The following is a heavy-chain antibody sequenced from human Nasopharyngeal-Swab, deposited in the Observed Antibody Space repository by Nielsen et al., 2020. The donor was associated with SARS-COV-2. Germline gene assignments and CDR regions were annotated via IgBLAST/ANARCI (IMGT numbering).Heavy chain of an antibody. CDR1: GFTFSSYE. Sequence: GGSLRLSCAASGFTFSSYEMNWVRQAPGKGLEWVSHISNSGVTIYYADSVRGRFTISRDNAKNSLYLQMNSLRAEDTAVYYCARDGNLRTVRYFDLWGRGSLVTVSS. CDR3: ARDGNLRTVRYFDL. D-gene: IGHD4-17*01. CDR2: ISNSGVTI. V-gene: IGHV3-48*03. J-gene: IGHJ2*01.